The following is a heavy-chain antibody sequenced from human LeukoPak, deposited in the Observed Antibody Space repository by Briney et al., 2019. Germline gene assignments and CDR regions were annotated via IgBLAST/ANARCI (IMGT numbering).Heavy chain of an antibody. V-gene: IGHV3-23*01. D-gene: IGHD6-19*01. J-gene: IGHJ4*02. Sequence: GGSLRLSCAVSGFSVSSYGMGWVRQAPGKGLEWISAISVDGDSTYYADSVKGRFIISRDNSENTLYLQMNSLRTEDTALYYCAQGYSSGWFPYWGQGSLVSVSS. CDR2: ISVDGDST. CDR3: AQGYSSGWFPY. CDR1: GFSVSSYG.